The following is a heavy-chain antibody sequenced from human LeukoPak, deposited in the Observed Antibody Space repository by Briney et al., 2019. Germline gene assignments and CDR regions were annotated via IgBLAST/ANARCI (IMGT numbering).Heavy chain of an antibody. V-gene: IGHV3-13*01. J-gene: IGHJ3*02. CDR3: SRGGQRAGYAFDI. CDR1: GFTFSDYD. Sequence: GGSLRLSCAASGFTFSDYDMHWVRQVTGKGLEWVSSLHTAGDAHYSVSVRGRFIISRERSKTSFYLKMNSLRAEDSATYYCSRGGQRAGYAFDIWGQGTMVTVSS. CDR2: LHTAGDA.